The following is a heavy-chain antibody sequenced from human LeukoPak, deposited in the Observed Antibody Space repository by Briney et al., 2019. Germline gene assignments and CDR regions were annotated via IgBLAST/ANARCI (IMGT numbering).Heavy chain of an antibody. CDR1: GFTFSSYW. Sequence: GGSLRLSCAASGFTFSSYWMLWVRQAPGKGLVWVSRINSDGRSTSYADSVKGRFTISRDNAENTLYLQMNSLRAEDTAVYYCVRGGSTHFQHWGQGTLVTVPS. D-gene: IGHD3-16*01. CDR3: VRGGSTHFQH. CDR2: INSDGRST. V-gene: IGHV3-74*01. J-gene: IGHJ1*01.